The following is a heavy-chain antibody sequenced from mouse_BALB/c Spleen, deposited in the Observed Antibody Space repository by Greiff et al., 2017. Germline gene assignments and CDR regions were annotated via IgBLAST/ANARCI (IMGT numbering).Heavy chain of an antibody. J-gene: IGHJ2*01. CDR3: ATGAGYFFDY. D-gene: IGHD3-1*01. CDR2: ISSCSSTI. Sequence: EVKLMESGGGLVQPGGSRKLSCAASGFTFSSFGMHWARQAPEKGLEWVAYISSCSSTIYYPDTVKGRFTISKDNPKNALFLQMSSIRSEDTAMYYCATGAGYFFDYWGQGTTLTVSS. V-gene: IGHV5-17*02. CDR1: GFTFSSFG.